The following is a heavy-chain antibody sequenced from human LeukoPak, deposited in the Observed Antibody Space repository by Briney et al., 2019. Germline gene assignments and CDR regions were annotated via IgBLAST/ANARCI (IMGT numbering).Heavy chain of an antibody. V-gene: IGHV3-23*01. CDR2: ISGSGGST. Sequence: PGESLRLSCAASGFTFISYAMSWVRQAPGKGLEWVSTISGSGGSTNYADSVKGRFTISRDNSKNTLYLQMNSLRAEDTAVYYCAKGSLSLMGVFDYWGQGTLVTVSS. D-gene: IGHD2-8*01. CDR3: AKGSLSLMGVFDY. CDR1: GFTFISYA. J-gene: IGHJ4*02.